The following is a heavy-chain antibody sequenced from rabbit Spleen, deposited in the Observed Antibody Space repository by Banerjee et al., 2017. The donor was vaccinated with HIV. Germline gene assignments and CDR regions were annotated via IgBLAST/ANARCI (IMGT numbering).Heavy chain of an antibody. CDR1: GFSFSSSDY. Sequence: QSLEESGGDLVKPGASLTLTCTASGFSFSSSDYMCWVRQAPGKGLEWISCIAGSSSDFTYSATWAKGRFTCSKTSSTTVTLQMTSLTVADTATYFCAGDLPGVIGWNFDLWGQGTLVTVS. V-gene: IGHV1S40*01. CDR3: AGDLPGVIGWNFDL. CDR2: IAGSSSDFT. D-gene: IGHD1-1*01. J-gene: IGHJ4*01.